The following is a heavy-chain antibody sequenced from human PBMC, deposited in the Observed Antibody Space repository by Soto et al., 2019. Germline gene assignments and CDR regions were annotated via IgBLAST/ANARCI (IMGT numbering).Heavy chain of an antibody. CDR3: ANDLVDYGDYERDDYYGMDV. J-gene: IGHJ6*01. V-gene: IGHV3-30*18. Sequence: QVQLVESGGGVVQPGRSLRLSCAASGFTFSSYGMHWVRQAPGKGLEWVAVISYDGSNKYYADSVKGRFTISRDNSKNTLYLHMNSLRAEDTAVYYCANDLVDYGDYERDDYYGMDVWCHGAMCTVSA. CDR2: ISYDGSNK. D-gene: IGHD4-17*01. CDR1: GFTFSSYG.